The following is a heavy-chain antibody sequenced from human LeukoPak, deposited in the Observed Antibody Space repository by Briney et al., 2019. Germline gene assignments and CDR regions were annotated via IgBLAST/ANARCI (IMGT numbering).Heavy chain of an antibody. CDR2: ISYDGSNK. J-gene: IGHJ4*02. V-gene: IGHV3-30-3*01. CDR1: GFTFSSYA. CDR3: ARSPPNNYFDY. Sequence: GRSPRLSCAASGFTFSSYAMHWVRQAPGKGLEWVAVISYDGSNKYYADSVKGRFTISRDNSKNTLYLQMNSLRAEDTAVYYCARSPPNNYFDYWGQGTLVTVSS.